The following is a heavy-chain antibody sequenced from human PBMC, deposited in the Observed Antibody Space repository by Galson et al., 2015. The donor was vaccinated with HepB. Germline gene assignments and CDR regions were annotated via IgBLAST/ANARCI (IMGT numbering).Heavy chain of an antibody. V-gene: IGHV1-18*01. D-gene: IGHD5-24*01. CDR3: ARAQWGDGYNNDFDY. CDR1: GYTFTSYG. J-gene: IGHJ4*02. CDR2: ISAYNGNT. Sequence: SVKVSCKASGYTFTSYGISWVRQAPGQGLEWMGWISAYNGNTNYAQKLQGRVTMTTDTSTSTAYMELRSLRSDDTAVYYCARAQWGDGYNNDFDYWGQGTLVTVSS.